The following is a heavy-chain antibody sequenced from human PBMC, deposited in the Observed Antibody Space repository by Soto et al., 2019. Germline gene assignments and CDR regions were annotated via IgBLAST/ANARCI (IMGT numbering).Heavy chain of an antibody. V-gene: IGHV3-23*01. D-gene: IGHD3-9*01. J-gene: IGHJ4*02. Sequence: PGGSLRLSCAASGFTFSSYAMSWVRQAPGKGLEWVSAISGSGGSTYYADSVKGRFTISRDNSKNTLYLQMNSLRAEDTAVYYCAKSRYDILTGYYLLPHDYWGQGTLVTVSS. CDR1: GFTFSSYA. CDR2: ISGSGGST. CDR3: AKSRYDILTGYYLLPHDY.